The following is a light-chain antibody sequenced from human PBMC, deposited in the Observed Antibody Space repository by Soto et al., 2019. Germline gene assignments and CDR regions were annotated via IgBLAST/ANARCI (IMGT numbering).Light chain of an antibody. J-gene: IGLJ1*01. CDR2: EVS. V-gene: IGLV2-14*01. Sequence: SPLSQAAYVSGSPGQSIAISCTGTISDVGGYNYVSWYQQHPGKAPKLMIYEVSNRPSGVSNRFSGSKSGNTASLTISGLQAEDEADYYCRSYTSSSTTVCGTGTKVTVL. CDR1: ISDVGGYNY. CDR3: RSYTSSSTTV.